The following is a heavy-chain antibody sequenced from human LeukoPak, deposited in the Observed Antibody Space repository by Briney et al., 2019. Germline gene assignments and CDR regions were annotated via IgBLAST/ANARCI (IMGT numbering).Heavy chain of an antibody. CDR3: AKDPHPYYDIMTAYYFDY. Sequence: GGSLRLSCAASRFTFRSYAMSWVRLAPGKGLEWVSGISGRGGSIYYTDSVKGRFTISRDNSKNTLYLQMNSLRAEDTAVYFCAKDPHPYYDIMTAYYFDYWGQGTLVTVSS. D-gene: IGHD3-9*01. V-gene: IGHV3-23*01. CDR1: RFTFRSYA. J-gene: IGHJ4*02. CDR2: ISGRGGSI.